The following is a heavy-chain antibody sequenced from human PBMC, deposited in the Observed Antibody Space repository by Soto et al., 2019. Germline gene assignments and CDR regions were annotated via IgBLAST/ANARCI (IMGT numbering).Heavy chain of an antibody. CDR2: ISSRTTNI. Sequence: PAGSLGLSCAASGFTFTSYSMHWVRQAPGKGLEWVSSISSRTTNIYYADSVKGRFTLSRDTTKKSLYLQMNSLRAEDTAVYFCARGIPPLFRGQGTLVTVSS. CDR3: ARGIPPLF. V-gene: IGHV3-21*01. D-gene: IGHD2-21*01. CDR1: GFTFTSYS. J-gene: IGHJ4*02.